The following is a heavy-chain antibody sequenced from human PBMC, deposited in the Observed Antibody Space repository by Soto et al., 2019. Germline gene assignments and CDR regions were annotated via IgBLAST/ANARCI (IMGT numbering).Heavy chain of an antibody. CDR3: INLFQFGGGH. Sequence: GGSLRLSCAASGFTFSHAWMNWVRQAPGKGLEWVGRIKSNSDGGSTDYAAPVRGRFTISRDDSKNTLYLQMNSLKIEDSAVYYCINLFQFGGGHWGQGTLVTVSS. CDR2: IKSNSDGGST. V-gene: IGHV3-15*07. CDR1: GFTFSHAW. D-gene: IGHD3-10*01. J-gene: IGHJ4*02.